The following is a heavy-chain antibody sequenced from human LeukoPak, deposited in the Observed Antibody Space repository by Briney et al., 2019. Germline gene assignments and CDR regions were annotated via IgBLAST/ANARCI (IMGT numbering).Heavy chain of an antibody. D-gene: IGHD1-26*01. CDR3: AADYSGNYHVEFDY. CDR1: GGSVSSRIHY. V-gene: IGHV4-39*07. CDR2: IYSTGST. J-gene: IGHJ4*02. Sequence: PSETLPLTCTVSGGSVSSRIHYWGWIRQPPGKGLEWIGSIYSTGSTYYNASLKSRVTISVDTSKNQFSLKLSSVTAADTAVYYCAADYSGNYHVEFDYWGQGTLVTVSS.